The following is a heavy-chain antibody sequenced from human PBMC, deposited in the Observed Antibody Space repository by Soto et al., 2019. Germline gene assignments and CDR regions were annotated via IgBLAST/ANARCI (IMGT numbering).Heavy chain of an antibody. CDR2: IVASGGIT. D-gene: IGHD5-12*01. J-gene: IGHJ4*02. CDR3: AKNSAATIRVGYDY. V-gene: IGHV3-23*01. Sequence: EVQLLESGGGLAQPGGSLRLSCAASGFTFSSYPMSWVRQAPGQGLEWVSGIVASGGITYYADSVKGRFTISRDNSTNTRYLQMNSLRAEDTAVYYCAKNSAATIRVGYDYWGQGTLVTVSS. CDR1: GFTFSSYP.